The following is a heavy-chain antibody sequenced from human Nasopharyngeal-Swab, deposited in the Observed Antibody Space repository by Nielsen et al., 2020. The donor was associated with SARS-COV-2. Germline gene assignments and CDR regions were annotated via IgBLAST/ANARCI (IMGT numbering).Heavy chain of an antibody. CDR1: GFTFSSYG. CDR2: IRYDGSNK. CDR3: AKDNRYSSSWYYYMDV. J-gene: IGHJ6*03. Sequence: GESLKISYAASGFTFSSYGMHWVRQAPGKGLEWVAFIRYDGSNKYYADSVKGRFTISRDNSKNTLYLQMNSLRAEDTAVYYCAKDNRYSSSWYYYMDVWGKGTTVTVSS. D-gene: IGHD6-13*01. V-gene: IGHV3-30*02.